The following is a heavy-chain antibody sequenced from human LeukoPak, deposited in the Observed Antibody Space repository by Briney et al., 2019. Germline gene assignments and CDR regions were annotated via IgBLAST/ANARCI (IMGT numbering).Heavy chain of an antibody. J-gene: IGHJ6*02. D-gene: IGHD2-2*01. CDR1: GFTFSSNY. CDR2: IYSGGST. V-gene: IGHV3-53*01. CDR3: ARIPAAAGSYYYYGMDV. Sequence: GGSLRLSCAASGFTFSSNYMSWVRQAPGKGLERVSVIYSGGSTYYADSVKGRFTISRDNSKNTLYLQMNSLRAEDTAVYYCARIPAAAGSYYYYGMDVWGQGTTVTVSS.